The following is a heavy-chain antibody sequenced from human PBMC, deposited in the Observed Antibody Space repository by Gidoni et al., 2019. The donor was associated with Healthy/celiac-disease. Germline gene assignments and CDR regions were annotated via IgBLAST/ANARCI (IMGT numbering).Heavy chain of an antibody. V-gene: IGHV3-48*02. CDR2: ISSSSSTI. J-gene: IGHJ4*02. CDR1: GFTFSRYS. D-gene: IGHD2-21*02. Sequence: EVQLVESGGGLVQPGGSLRLSCAASGFTFSRYSMNWVRQAPGKGLEWVSYISSSSSTIYYADSVKGRFTIARDNAKNSLYLQMNSLRDEDTAVYYCARDLAYCGGDCYGDFDYWGQGTLVTVSS. CDR3: ARDLAYCGGDCYGDFDY.